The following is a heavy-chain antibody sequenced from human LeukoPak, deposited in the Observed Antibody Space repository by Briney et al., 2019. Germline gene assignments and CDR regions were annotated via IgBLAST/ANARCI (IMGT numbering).Heavy chain of an antibody. J-gene: IGHJ3*02. CDR1: GYSISSGYY. CDR3: ARVGAVDAFDI. CDR2: IYHSGST. V-gene: IGHV4-38-2*01. Sequence: NPSETLSLTYAVSGYSISSGYYWGWIRQPPGKGLEWIGSIYHSGSTYYNPSLKSRVTISVDTSKNQFSLKLSSVTAADTAVYYCARVGAVDAFDIWGQGTMVTVSS.